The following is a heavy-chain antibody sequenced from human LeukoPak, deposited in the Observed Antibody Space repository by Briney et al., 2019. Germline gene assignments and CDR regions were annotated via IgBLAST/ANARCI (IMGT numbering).Heavy chain of an antibody. J-gene: IGHJ6*02. Sequence: SGGSLRLSCAASGFTFSSYAMSWVRQAPGKGLEWVSAISGSGGSTYYADSVKGRFTISRDNSKNTLYLQMNSLRAEDTAVYYCAKTDYRSSWCSEFYYYYGMDVWGQGTTVTVSS. D-gene: IGHD6-13*01. CDR2: ISGSGGST. V-gene: IGHV3-23*01. CDR3: AKTDYRSSWCSEFYYYYGMDV. CDR1: GFTFSSYA.